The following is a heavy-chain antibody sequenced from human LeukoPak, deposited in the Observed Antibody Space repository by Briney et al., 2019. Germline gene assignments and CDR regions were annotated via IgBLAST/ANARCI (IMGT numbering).Heavy chain of an antibody. Sequence: GGSLRLSCAASGFTFSSYAMSWVRQAPGKGLEWVSAISGSGGSTYYADSVKGRFTISRDNSKNTLYLQMNSLRAEDTAVYYCAKHRPPAVRGLQKRYYYYYMDVWGKGTTVTVSS. D-gene: IGHD5-24*01. CDR2: ISGSGGST. CDR3: AKHRPPAVRGLQKRYYYYYMDV. CDR1: GFTFSSYA. V-gene: IGHV3-23*01. J-gene: IGHJ6*03.